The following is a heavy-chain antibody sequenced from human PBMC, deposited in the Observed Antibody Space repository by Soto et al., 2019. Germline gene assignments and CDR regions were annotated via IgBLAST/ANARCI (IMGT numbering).Heavy chain of an antibody. CDR1: GDSISDNY. CDR3: ARDGEYNSGWYSFDY. J-gene: IGHJ4*02. CDR2: VFVTGTT. D-gene: IGHD6-19*01. Sequence: SETLSLTCTVSGDSISDNYWCWILQPSGQALEWIGRVFVTGTTYFNPSLKSRVTMSVDTSNNQVSLKLSSVTAADAAIYYCARDGEYNSGWYSFDYWGQGTLVTVSS. V-gene: IGHV4-4*07.